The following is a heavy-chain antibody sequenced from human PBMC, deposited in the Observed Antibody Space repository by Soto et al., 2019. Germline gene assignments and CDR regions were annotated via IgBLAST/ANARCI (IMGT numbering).Heavy chain of an antibody. Sequence: GGSLRPSCAASGFTFISYEMNWVRQAPGKGLEWLSYISTSGSTIYFADSVRGRFSISRDNAKNSLYLQMNSLRAEDTAVYYCARGGIRYGMDVWGQGTTVTVSS. CDR1: GFTFISYE. V-gene: IGHV3-48*03. CDR3: ARGGIRYGMDV. D-gene: IGHD3-16*01. J-gene: IGHJ6*02. CDR2: ISTSGSTI.